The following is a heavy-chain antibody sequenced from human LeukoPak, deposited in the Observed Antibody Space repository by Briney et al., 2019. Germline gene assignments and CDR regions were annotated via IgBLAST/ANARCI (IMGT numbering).Heavy chain of an antibody. D-gene: IGHD6-13*01. J-gene: IGHJ4*02. V-gene: IGHV3-21*01. CDR2: ISSSSSYI. CDR1: GFTFSSYS. Sequence: GGSLRLSCAASGFTFSSYSMNWVRQAPGKGLEWVSSISSSSSYIYYADSVKGRFTISRDNAKNSLYLQMNSLTVEDTAVYYCARSQSSSLIDYWGQGTLVTVSS. CDR3: ARSQSSSLIDY.